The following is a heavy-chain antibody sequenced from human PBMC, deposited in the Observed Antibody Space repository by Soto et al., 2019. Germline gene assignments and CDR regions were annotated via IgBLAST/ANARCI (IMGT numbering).Heavy chain of an antibody. V-gene: IGHV3-33*01. Sequence: GGSLRLSCAASGFTFSSYGMHWVRQAPGKGLEWVAVIWYDGSNKYYADSVKGRFTISRDNSKNTLYLQMNSLRAEDTAVYYCARGGTIYSSSRTDFDYWGQGTLVTVSS. CDR2: IWYDGSNK. CDR1: GFTFSSYG. CDR3: ARGGTIYSSSRTDFDY. D-gene: IGHD6-6*01. J-gene: IGHJ4*02.